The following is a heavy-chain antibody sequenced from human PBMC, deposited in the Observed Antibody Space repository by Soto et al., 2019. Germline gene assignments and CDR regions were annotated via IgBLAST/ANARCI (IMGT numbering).Heavy chain of an antibody. CDR3: ARDLGGYASH. V-gene: IGHV3-74*01. J-gene: IGHJ4*02. Sequence: EVQLVESGGGLVQPGGSLRLSCAASGFTCSNYWMHWVRQAPGKGPVWVSRINTDGSTTNYADSVKGRFTISRDNAKNTLYLQTNSLGAEDTAVYYCARDLGGYASHWGQGTLVTVSS. D-gene: IGHD3-16*01. CDR1: GFTCSNYW. CDR2: INTDGSTT.